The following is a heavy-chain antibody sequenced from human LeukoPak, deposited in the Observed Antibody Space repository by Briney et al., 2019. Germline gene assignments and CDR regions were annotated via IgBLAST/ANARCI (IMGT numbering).Heavy chain of an antibody. D-gene: IGHD4-11*01. Sequence: SETLSLTCAVYGGSFSGYYWSWIRQPPGKGLEWIGEINHSGSTNYNPSLKSRVTISVDTSKNQCSLKLSSVTKPKTAVYYCASDYSTNYRGQGTLVTVSS. V-gene: IGHV4-34*01. CDR1: GGSFSGYY. J-gene: IGHJ4*02. CDR2: INHSGST. CDR3: ASDYSTNY.